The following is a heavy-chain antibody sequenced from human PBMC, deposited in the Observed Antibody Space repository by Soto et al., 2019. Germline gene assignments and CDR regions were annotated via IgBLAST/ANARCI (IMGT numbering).Heavy chain of an antibody. Sequence: GGSLRLSCAASGFTFSNAWMSWARPAPGKGLEWVGRIKSKTDGGTTDYAAPVKGRFTISRDDSKNTLYLQMNSLKTEDTAVYYCTPAWHVFRFLERVSPTYYFDHWCLGNVVTISS. J-gene: IGHJ4*02. CDR1: GFTFSNAW. CDR3: TPAWHVFRFLERVSPTYYFDH. CDR2: IKSKTDGGTT. D-gene: IGHD3-3*01. V-gene: IGHV3-15*01.